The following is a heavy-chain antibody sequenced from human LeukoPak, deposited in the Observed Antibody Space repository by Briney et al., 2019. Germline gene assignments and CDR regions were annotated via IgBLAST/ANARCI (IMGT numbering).Heavy chain of an antibody. J-gene: IGHJ6*03. CDR3: ARRQGGSGSYGDYYYYYYMDV. CDR1: SGSISTSNYY. CDR2: INHSGST. D-gene: IGHD3-10*01. Sequence: SETLSLTCTVSSGSISTSNYYWSWIRQPPGKGLEWIGEINHSGSTNYNPSLKGRVTISVDTSKNQFSLKLSSVTAADTAVYYCARRQGGSGSYGDYYYYYYMDVWGKGTTVAISS. V-gene: IGHV4-39*07.